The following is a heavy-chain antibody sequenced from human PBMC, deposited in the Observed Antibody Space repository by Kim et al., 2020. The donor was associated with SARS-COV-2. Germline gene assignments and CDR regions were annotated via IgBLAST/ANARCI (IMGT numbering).Heavy chain of an antibody. V-gene: IGHV5-10-1*01. Sequence: YSPSFQGHGTISADKSISTAYLQWSSLKASDTAMYYCARHASPVGATTDYWGQGTLVTVSS. D-gene: IGHD1-26*01. CDR3: ARHASPVGATTDY. J-gene: IGHJ4*02.